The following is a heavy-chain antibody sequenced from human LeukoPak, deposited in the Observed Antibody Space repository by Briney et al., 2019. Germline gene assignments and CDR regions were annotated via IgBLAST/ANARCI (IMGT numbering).Heavy chain of an antibody. D-gene: IGHD3-22*01. CDR1: GYTFSSYA. CDR2: ININTGNP. Sequence: ASVKVSCKASGYTFSSYAMNWVRQAPGQGLEWMGWININTGNPTYAQGFTGRFVFSLDTSVSTAHLQISSLKAEDTAVYYCARVVYYYDSSGYSAPAFDIWGQGTMVTVSS. CDR3: ARVVYYYDSSGYSAPAFDI. J-gene: IGHJ3*02. V-gene: IGHV7-4-1*02.